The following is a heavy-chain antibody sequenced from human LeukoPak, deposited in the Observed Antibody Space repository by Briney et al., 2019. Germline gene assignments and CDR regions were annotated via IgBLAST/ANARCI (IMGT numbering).Heavy chain of an antibody. CDR3: ARVMTTVTTEGWFDP. V-gene: IGHV1-18*01. CDR2: ISAYNGNT. CDR1: GYTFTSYG. D-gene: IGHD4-17*01. J-gene: IGHJ5*02. Sequence: ASVKVSCKASGYTFTSYGISWVRQAPGQGLEWMGWISAYNGNTNYAQKLQGRVTMTTDTSTSTAYMELRSLRSEDTAVYYCARVMTTVTTEGWFDPWGQGTLVTVSS.